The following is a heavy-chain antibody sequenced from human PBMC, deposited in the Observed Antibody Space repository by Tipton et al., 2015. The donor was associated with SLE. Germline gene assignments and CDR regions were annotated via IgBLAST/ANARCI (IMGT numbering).Heavy chain of an antibody. CDR3: ANDRATGTPDD. V-gene: IGHV3-30*18. CDR1: GFTFSNYW. CDR2: TSYDGNNK. J-gene: IGHJ4*02. D-gene: IGHD1-1*01. Sequence: SLRLSCAASGFTFSNYWMHWVRQAPGKGLEWVAVTSYDGNNKYYADSVKGRFTISRDNSKNTLYLQMNSLRPEDTAVYYCANDRATGTPDDWGQGTLVTVPA.